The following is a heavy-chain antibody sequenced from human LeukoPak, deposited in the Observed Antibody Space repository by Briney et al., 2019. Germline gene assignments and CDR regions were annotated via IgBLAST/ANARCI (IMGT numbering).Heavy chain of an antibody. Sequence: SETLCLTCALCGGSPSRDVLSCVPQPPGKGLEWSGYIYYSGSTNYNPSLESRGTISVDTYKNQFSLKLSSVTAADTGVYYCARAGMWLRFHWFDPWGEGTLVTV. CDR1: GGSPSRDV. CDR3: ARAGMWLRFHWFDP. CDR2: IYYSGST. J-gene: IGHJ5*02. D-gene: IGHD5-12*01. V-gene: IGHV4-59*01.